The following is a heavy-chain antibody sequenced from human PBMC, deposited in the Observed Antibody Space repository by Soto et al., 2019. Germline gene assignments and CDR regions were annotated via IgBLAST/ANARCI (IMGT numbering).Heavy chain of an antibody. J-gene: IGHJ4*02. CDR3: AREGGSGYDFGPFDY. CDR2: INPSGGST. D-gene: IGHD5-12*01. V-gene: IGHV1-46*01. CDR1: GYTFTSYY. Sequence: ASVKVSCKASGYTFTSYYMHWVRQAPGRGLEWMGIINPSGGSTSYAQKFQGRVTMTRDTSTSTVYMELSSLRSEDTAVYYCAREGGSGYDFGPFDYWGQGTLVTVSS.